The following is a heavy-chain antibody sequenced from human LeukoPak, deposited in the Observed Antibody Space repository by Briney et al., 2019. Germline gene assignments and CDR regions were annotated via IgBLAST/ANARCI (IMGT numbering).Heavy chain of an antibody. D-gene: IGHD4-23*01. CDR1: GFTFSSYS. J-gene: IGHJ4*02. CDR3: ARGLRGVVTTRFDY. V-gene: IGHV3-48*04. CDR2: ISSSSSTI. Sequence: GGSLRLSCAASGFTFSSYSMNWVRQAPGKGLEWVSYISSSSSTIYYADSVKGRFTISRDNAKNSLYLQMNSLRAEDTAVYYCARGLRGVVTTRFDYWGQGTLVTVSS.